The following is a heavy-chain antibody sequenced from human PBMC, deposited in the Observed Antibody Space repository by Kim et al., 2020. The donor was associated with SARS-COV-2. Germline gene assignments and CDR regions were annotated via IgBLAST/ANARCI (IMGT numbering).Heavy chain of an antibody. Sequence: GGSLRLSCAASGFSFSTYALTWVRQAPGKGLEWVSTISGSGDRTYYADSVKGRFTISRDNSRDRLYLQMNSLTADETAVYFCGKVFPGGGVEYDILTALGGYNGNAPIDNWGQGTLVTVSS. CDR1: GFSFSTYA. V-gene: IGHV3-23*01. CDR2: ISGSGDRT. D-gene: IGHD3-9*01. CDR3: GKVFPGGGVEYDILTALGGYNGNAPIDN. J-gene: IGHJ4*02.